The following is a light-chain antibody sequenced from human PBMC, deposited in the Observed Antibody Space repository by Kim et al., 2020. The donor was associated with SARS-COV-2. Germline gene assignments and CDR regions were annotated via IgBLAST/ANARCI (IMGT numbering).Light chain of an antibody. V-gene: IGKV1-6*01. CDR2: GAS. CDR3: LQDYIYPLT. CDR1: QDIGNA. Sequence: AIQMTQSPSSLSASVGDRVTITCRASQDIGNALGWYQQMPGRAPILLIYGASSLESGVPSRFSGSGSGTDFTLTVSSLQPEDFATYYCLQDYIYPLTFGGGTKVDIK. J-gene: IGKJ4*01.